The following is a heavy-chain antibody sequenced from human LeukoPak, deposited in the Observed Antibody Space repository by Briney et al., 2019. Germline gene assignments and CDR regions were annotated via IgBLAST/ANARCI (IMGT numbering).Heavy chain of an antibody. CDR3: ARETHYDSSGYPDY. CDR1: GFTFSSQW. V-gene: IGHV3-7*01. J-gene: IGHJ4*02. Sequence: GGSLRLSCAASGFTFSSQWMSWVRQAPGKGLEWVANVNQAGTEKYYVDSVKGRFTISRDNAKNSLYLQMNSLRAEDTAVYYCARETHYDSSGYPDYWGQGTLVTVSS. D-gene: IGHD3-22*01. CDR2: VNQAGTEK.